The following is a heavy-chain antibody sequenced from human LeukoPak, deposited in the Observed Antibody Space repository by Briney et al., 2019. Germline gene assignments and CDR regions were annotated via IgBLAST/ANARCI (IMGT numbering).Heavy chain of an antibody. CDR3: AAPEGRGFDS. CDR2: ISGSGGST. J-gene: IGHJ4*02. V-gene: IGHV3-23*01. CDR1: GFTFRNYG. Sequence: PGGSLRLSCAASGFTFRNYGMNWVRQAPGKGLEWVSAISGSGGSTYYADSVKGRFTISRDNSKNTLYLQMTSLRAEDTAVNYCAAPEGRGFDSWGQGTLVTVSS.